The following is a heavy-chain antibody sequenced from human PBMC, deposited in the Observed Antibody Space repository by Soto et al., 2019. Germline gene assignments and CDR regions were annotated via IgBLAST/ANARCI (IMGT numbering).Heavy chain of an antibody. Sequence: GGSLRLSCAASGFSVSSSHMNWVRQAPGKGPEWVSVIYSGGSTYYAVSVKGRFTISRDNAENSLYLQMNSLRAEDTAVYYCVRHTCPDCYSIGYWGLGTLVTVSS. CDR2: IYSGGST. CDR3: VRHTCPDCYSIGY. J-gene: IGHJ4*02. CDR1: GFSVSSSH. V-gene: IGHV3-66*04. D-gene: IGHD2-21*02.